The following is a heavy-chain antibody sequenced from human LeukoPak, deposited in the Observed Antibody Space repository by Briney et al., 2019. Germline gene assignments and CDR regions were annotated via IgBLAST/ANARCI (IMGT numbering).Heavy chain of an antibody. CDR3: GSGRRNSGSYYVFDY. J-gene: IGHJ4*02. V-gene: IGHV3-53*01. D-gene: IGHD1-26*01. CDR1: GFTVSSNY. CDR2: IYSGGTT. Sequence: GGSLRLSCAASGFTVSSNYMSWVRQAPGKGLKWVSVIYSGGTTYYADSVKGRFTISRDNSKNTLYLQMNSLRAEDTAVYYCGSGRRNSGSYYVFDYWGQGTLVTVSS.